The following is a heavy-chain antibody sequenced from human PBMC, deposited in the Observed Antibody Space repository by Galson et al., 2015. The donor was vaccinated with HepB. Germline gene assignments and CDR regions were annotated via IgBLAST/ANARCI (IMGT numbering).Heavy chain of an antibody. V-gene: IGHV3-43*01. Sequence: SLRLSCAASSGLPFDDYTMHWVRQRPGTGLEWVSLISYDGTSANYIAAVEGRFTISRDNGKDSLYLQMNSLTSDDTAVYYCAKVGGYYAFEFWGQGILATVSS. CDR3: AKVGGYYAFEF. CDR1: SGLPFDDYT. D-gene: IGHD1-26*01. CDR2: ISYDGTSA. J-gene: IGHJ4*02.